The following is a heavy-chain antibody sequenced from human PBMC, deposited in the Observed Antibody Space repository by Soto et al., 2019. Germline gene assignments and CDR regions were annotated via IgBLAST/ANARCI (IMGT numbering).Heavy chain of an antibody. V-gene: IGHV4-61*01. CDR3: ARDSPLPDYGGTTYFDY. Sequence: SETLSLTCTVSGGSVSSGSYYWSWIRQPPGKGLEWIGYIYYSGSTNYNPSLKSRVTISVDTSKNQFSLKLSSVTAADTAVYYCARDSPLPDYGGTTYFDYWGQGTLVTVSS. J-gene: IGHJ4*02. CDR2: IYYSGST. CDR1: GGSVSSGSYY. D-gene: IGHD4-17*01.